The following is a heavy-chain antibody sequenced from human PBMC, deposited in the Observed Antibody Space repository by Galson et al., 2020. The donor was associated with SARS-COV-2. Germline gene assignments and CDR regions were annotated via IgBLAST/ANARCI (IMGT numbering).Heavy chain of an antibody. CDR3: ARDRELRYFDGQFDY. CDR2: MYHSGST. V-gene: IGHV4-38-2*02. D-gene: IGHD3-9*01. J-gene: IGHJ4*02. Sequence: ASETLSLTCAVSGYSISSGSYWGWIRQPPGKGLEWIGSMYHSGSTYYNVSLKSRVTISVDTSKNQFSLKMSSVTAADTAVYYCARDRELRYFDGQFDYWGQGTLVTVSS. CDR1: GYSISSGSY.